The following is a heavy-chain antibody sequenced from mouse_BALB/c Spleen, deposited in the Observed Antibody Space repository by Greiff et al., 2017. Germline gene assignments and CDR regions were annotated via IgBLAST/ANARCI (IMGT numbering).Heavy chain of an antibody. V-gene: IGHV1-9*01. J-gene: IGHJ2*01. CDR2: ILPGSGST. D-gene: IGHD1-2*01. Sequence: QVQLQQSGAELMKPGASVKISCKATGYTFSSYWIEWVKQRPGHGLEWIGEILPGSGSTNYNEKFKGKATFTADTSSNTAYMQLSSLTSEDSAVYYCARGGFLRLGDYWGQGTTLTVSS. CDR1: GYTFSSYW. CDR3: ARGGFLRLGDY.